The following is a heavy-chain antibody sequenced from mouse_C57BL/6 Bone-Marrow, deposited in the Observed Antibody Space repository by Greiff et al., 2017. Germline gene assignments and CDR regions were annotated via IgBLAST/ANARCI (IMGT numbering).Heavy chain of an antibody. CDR1: GYTFTDYY. V-gene: IGHV1-26*01. Sequence: EVQLQQSGPELVKPGASVKISCKASGYTFTDYYMNWVKQSHGKSLEWIGDINPNNGGTSYNQKVKGKATLTLDKSSSTASMELRSLTAEDSAVYYCAPHYYGSSFQDAYWGQGTLVTVSA. CDR2: INPNNGGT. J-gene: IGHJ3*01. D-gene: IGHD1-1*01. CDR3: APHYYGSSFQDAY.